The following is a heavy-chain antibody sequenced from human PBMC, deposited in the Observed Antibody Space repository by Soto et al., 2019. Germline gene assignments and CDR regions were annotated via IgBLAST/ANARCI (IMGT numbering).Heavy chain of an antibody. CDR1: GFTFSSYW. V-gene: IGHV3-74*01. CDR3: ARQEGAAFYYDGMDV. J-gene: IGHJ6*02. CDR2: INSDGSIT. Sequence: GGSLRLSCAASGFTFSSYWMHWVRQAPGKGLVWVSRINSDGSITSYADSVKGRFTISRDNAKNTLYLHMNSLRAEDTAVYYCARQEGAAFYYDGMDVWGQGTTVTHSS.